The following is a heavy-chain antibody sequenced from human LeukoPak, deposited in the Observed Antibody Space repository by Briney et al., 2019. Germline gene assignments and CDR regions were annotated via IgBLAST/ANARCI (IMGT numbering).Heavy chain of an antibody. Sequence: ASVKVSCKASGYTFTRYDINWVRQATGQGLEWMGWMNPNSGNTGYAQKFLGRVTMTRNTSISTAYMELSSLRSEDTAVYYCARGEQQLVGRYYYYGMDVWGQGTTVTVSS. D-gene: IGHD6-13*01. CDR3: ARGEQQLVGRYYYYGMDV. CDR1: GYTFTRYD. J-gene: IGHJ6*02. CDR2: MNPNSGNT. V-gene: IGHV1-8*01.